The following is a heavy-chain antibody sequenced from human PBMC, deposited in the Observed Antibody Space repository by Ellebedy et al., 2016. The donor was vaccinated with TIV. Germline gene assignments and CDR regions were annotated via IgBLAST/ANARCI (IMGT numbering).Heavy chain of an antibody. CDR1: GFTFDDYA. J-gene: IGHJ4*02. CDR3: AKDIGLGVAADHFDY. D-gene: IGHD6-13*01. Sequence: SLKISXAASGFTFDDYAMHWVRQAPGKGLEWVSGISWNSGSIGYADSVKGRFTISRDNAKNSLYLQMNSLRAEDTALYYCAKDIGLGVAADHFDYWGQGTLVTVSS. CDR2: ISWNSGSI. V-gene: IGHV3-9*01.